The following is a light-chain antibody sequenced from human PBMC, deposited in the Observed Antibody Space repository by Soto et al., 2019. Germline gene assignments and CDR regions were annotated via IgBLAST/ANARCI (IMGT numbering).Light chain of an antibody. J-gene: IGLJ2*01. Sequence: QSALTQPASVSGSPGQSITISCTATSSDVGAYNYVSWYQHHPDKAPKLIIYEVSNRPSGVSTRFSGSKSGNTASLTISGLQAEDEADYYCSSFTTSSSLVFGGGTKLTVL. V-gene: IGLV2-14*01. CDR3: SSFTTSSSLV. CDR2: EVS. CDR1: SSDVGAYNY.